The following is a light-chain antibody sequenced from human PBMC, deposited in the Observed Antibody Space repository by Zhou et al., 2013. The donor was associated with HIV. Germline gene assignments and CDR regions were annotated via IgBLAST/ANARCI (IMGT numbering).Light chain of an antibody. V-gene: IGKV3-15*01. J-gene: IGKJ4*01. CDR1: QSVDTY. CDR2: DAS. CDR3: QQYNRWPPLT. Sequence: MTQSPSTLSASVGDRVTIACRASQSVDTYLAWYQQRPGQPPRLLIYDASTRATGVPVRFSGSGSGTEFTLTIAGLQSEDVAVYYCQQYNRWPPLTFGGGTQVEIK.